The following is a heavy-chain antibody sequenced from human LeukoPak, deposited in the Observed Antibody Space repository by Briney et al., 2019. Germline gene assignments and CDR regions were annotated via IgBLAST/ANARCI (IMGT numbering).Heavy chain of an antibody. D-gene: IGHD6-19*01. CDR1: GGSIISGDYY. J-gene: IGHJ5*02. CDR2: IYYSGST. CDR3: AREPAVAGSGGFDP. V-gene: IGHV4-30-4*08. Sequence: PSQTLSLTCTVSGGSIISGDYYWSWIRQPPGKGLEWIGHIYYSGSTHYSPSLKSRLTISVDTSKNHFSLKLSSVTAVDTAGYYCAREPAVAGSGGFDPWGQGTLVTVSS.